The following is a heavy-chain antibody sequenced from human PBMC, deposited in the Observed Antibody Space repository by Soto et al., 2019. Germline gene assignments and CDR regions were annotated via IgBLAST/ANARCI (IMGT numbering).Heavy chain of an antibody. V-gene: IGHV1-69*13. J-gene: IGHJ6*02. D-gene: IGHD6-13*01. CDR1: GGGFRSYA. CDR2: IIPIFGTA. Sequence: AVKVSCKASGGGFRSYASSWVRQANGQGLEWMGGIIPIFGTANYAQKFQGRVTITADESTSTAYMELSSLRSEDTAVYYCARDYIAAAETSYYYYYGMDVWGQGTTVTVSS. CDR3: ARDYIAAAETSYYYYYGMDV.